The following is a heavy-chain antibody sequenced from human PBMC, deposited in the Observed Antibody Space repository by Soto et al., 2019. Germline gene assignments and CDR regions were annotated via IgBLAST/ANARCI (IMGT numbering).Heavy chain of an antibody. CDR1: GYTFTNYA. V-gene: IGHV1-18*01. J-gene: IGHJ4*02. Sequence: QVQLVQSGAEVKKPGASVKVSCKASGYTFTNYAIGWVRQAPAHGLEWMGWISGHNGITNYAQKLQGRVTMTTDTATITAYMEVMSVRSDDTAVYYCARVRSRTFDYWGQGTLVTVFS. CDR3: ARVRSRTFDY. CDR2: ISGHNGIT.